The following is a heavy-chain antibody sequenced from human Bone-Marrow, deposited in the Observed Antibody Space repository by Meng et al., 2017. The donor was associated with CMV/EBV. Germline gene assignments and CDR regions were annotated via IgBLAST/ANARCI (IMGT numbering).Heavy chain of an antibody. D-gene: IGHD1-26*01. CDR2: INWNGGST. CDR1: GFTFDDYG. V-gene: IGHV3-20*04. CDR3: ARVRYYGAFDI. Sequence: GESLKISCAASGFTFDDYGMSWVRQAPGKGLEWVSGINWNGGSTGYADSVKGRFTISRDNAKNSLYLQMNSLRAEDTALYYCARVRYYGAFDIWGQGTTVTVSS. J-gene: IGHJ3*02.